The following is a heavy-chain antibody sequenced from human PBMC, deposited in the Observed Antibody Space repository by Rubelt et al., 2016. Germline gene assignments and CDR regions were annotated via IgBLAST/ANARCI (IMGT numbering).Heavy chain of an antibody. CDR1: GYTFTSYA. CDR3: ARDFGDYYSGYENGFDY. Sequence: QVQLVQSGAEVKKPGASVKVSCKASGYTFTSYAMHWVRQAPGQRLEWMGWINAGNGNTKYSQKFQGRVTITRDTSASTAYMELSSLRSEDTAVYYCARDFGDYYSGYENGFDYWGQGTLVTVSS. V-gene: IGHV1-3*01. D-gene: IGHD5-12*01. J-gene: IGHJ4*02. CDR2: INAGNGNT.